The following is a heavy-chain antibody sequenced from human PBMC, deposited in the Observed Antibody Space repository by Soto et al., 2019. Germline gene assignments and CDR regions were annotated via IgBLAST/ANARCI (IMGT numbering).Heavy chain of an antibody. D-gene: IGHD3-3*01. CDR3: AREVRSQPKYYDFLIGYCLDY. V-gene: IGHV3-30-3*01. Sequence: GGSLRLSCSASGFTFGNSAMHWVRQAPGKGLEWVAVISYDGSNKYYADSVKGRFTISRDNSKNTLYLQMNSLRAEDTAVYDCAREVRSQPKYYDFLIGYCLDYWGQGTLGTVSS. CDR2: ISYDGSNK. CDR1: GFTFGNSA. J-gene: IGHJ4*02.